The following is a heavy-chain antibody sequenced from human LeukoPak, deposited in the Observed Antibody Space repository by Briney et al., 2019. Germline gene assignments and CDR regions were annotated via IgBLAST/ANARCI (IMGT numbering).Heavy chain of an antibody. D-gene: IGHD1-14*01. CDR1: GFSFSDYH. CDR3: ARERALHVYDAFDM. Sequence: PGGSLRLSCAASGFSFSDYHMSWIRQAPGKGLEWVSYITSSGSTLYYADSVKGRFTVSRDNANNSLYLHMNSLRAEDTAVYYCARERALHVYDAFDMWGLGTMVTVSS. V-gene: IGHV3-11*01. CDR2: ITSSGSTL. J-gene: IGHJ3*02.